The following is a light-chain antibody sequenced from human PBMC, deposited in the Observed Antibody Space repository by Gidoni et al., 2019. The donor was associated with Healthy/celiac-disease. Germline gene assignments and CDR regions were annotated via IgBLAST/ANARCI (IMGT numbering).Light chain of an antibody. CDR3: NSRDRSGNHLV. Sequence: SSELPQPPAVSLALGQTVRITCHGDSLRSYYASWYQQKPGQAPVLVIYGKNNRPSGIPDRFSGSSSGNTASLTITGAQAEDEADYYCNSRDRSGNHLVFGGGTKLTVL. V-gene: IGLV3-19*01. CDR1: SLRSYY. J-gene: IGLJ2*01. CDR2: GKN.